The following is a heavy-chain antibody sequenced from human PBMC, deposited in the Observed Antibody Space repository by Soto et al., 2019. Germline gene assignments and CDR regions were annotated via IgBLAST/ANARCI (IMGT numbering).Heavy chain of an antibody. D-gene: IGHD2-2*01. Sequence: GSLRLSCAASGFTFSSYAMSWVRQAPGKGLEWVSAISGSGGSTYYADSVKGRFTISRDNSKNTLYLQMNSLRAEDTAVYYCANPKPRSSTSQYWGQGTMVTVSS. V-gene: IGHV3-23*01. CDR2: ISGSGGST. CDR3: ANPKPRSSTSQY. CDR1: GFTFSSYA. J-gene: IGHJ3*01.